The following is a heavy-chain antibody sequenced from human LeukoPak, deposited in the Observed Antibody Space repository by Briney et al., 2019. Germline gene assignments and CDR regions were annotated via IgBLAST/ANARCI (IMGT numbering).Heavy chain of an antibody. CDR2: ISGSGAGT. J-gene: IGHJ4*02. CDR3: AKEDYHDSSGYWDY. CDR1: GFTFSSYA. D-gene: IGHD3-22*01. Sequence: GGSLRLSCEASGFTFSSYAMSWVRQAPGKGLELVSGISGSGAGTYYADSVKGRFTISRDNSKNTLYLQMNSLRAEDTAVYYCAKEDYHDSSGYWDYWGQGTLVTVSS. V-gene: IGHV3-23*01.